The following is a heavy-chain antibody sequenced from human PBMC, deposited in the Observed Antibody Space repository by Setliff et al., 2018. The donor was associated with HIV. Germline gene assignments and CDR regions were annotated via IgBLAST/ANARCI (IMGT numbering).Heavy chain of an antibody. V-gene: IGHV1-3*01. CDR1: GYTFTTYA. J-gene: IGHJ6*03. CDR2: INAGNGNT. D-gene: IGHD5-12*01. Sequence: ASVKVSCKASGYTFTTYAIHWVRQAPGQRLEWMGWINAGNGNTKYSQKFQGRVTITRDTSARTAYMELSSLTSAGTAVYYCARDHQWLLRGSYYYYYYMDVWGKGTTVTVSS. CDR3: ARDHQWLLRGSYYYYYYMDV.